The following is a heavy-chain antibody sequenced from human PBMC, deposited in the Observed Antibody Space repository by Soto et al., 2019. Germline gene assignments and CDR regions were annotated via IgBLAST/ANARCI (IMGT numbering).Heavy chain of an antibody. Sequence: EVQILESGGDLVQPGGSLSLSCVVSGLSLTNYAIGWVRQAPGKGLECVSTIDVLDGRWYSDSVKGRFIISRDISKNTVHLQLDSLRAEDTAVYFCAKLGFVLMELYYFHQWGHGTLVTVSS. V-gene: IGHV3-23*05. CDR1: GLSLTNYA. CDR2: IDVLDGR. CDR3: AKLGFVLMELYYFHQ. J-gene: IGHJ4*01. D-gene: IGHD2-8*01.